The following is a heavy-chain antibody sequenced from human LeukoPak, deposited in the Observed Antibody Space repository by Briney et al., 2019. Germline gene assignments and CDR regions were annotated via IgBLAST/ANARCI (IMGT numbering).Heavy chain of an antibody. Sequence: ASVKVSCMASGYTFTGYYMHWVRQAPGQGLEWMGWINPNSGGTNYAQKFRGRVTMTRDTSISTAYMELSRLRSDDTAVYYCAAGIVVVPAATRGFDYWGQGTLVTVSS. J-gene: IGHJ4*02. CDR3: AAGIVVVPAATRGFDY. D-gene: IGHD2-2*01. V-gene: IGHV1-2*02. CDR1: GYTFTGYY. CDR2: INPNSGGT.